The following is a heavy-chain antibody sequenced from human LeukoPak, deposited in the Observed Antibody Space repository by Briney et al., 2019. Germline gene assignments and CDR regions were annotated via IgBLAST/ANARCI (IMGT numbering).Heavy chain of an antibody. CDR3: ARDPSKWELPVDY. CDR2: INSDGSST. D-gene: IGHD1-26*01. CDR1: GFTFSTYW. V-gene: IGHV3-74*01. J-gene: IGHJ4*02. Sequence: GCLRLSCAASGFTFSTYWMHWVRQAPGKGLVWVSGINSDGSSTSYADSVKGRFTISRDNAKNTLYLQMNSLRAEDTAVYYCARDPSKWELPVDYWGQGTLVTVSS.